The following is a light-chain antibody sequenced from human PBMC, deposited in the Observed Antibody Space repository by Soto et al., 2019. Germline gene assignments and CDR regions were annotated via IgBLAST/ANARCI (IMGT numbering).Light chain of an antibody. Sequence: QSALTQPPSVSGSPGQSVTISCTGTSSDVGSYNRVSWYQQPPGTAPKLMIYEVSNRPSGVPDRFFGSKSSNTASLTISGLQAEDEADYYCSSFTSSNTWVLGGGTKRTVL. CDR2: EVS. J-gene: IGLJ3*02. V-gene: IGLV2-18*02. CDR1: SSDVGSYNR. CDR3: SSFTSSNTWV.